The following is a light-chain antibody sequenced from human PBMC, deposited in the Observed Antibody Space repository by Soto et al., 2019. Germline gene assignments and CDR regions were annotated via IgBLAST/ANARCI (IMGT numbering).Light chain of an antibody. V-gene: IGKV3-20*01. CDR1: QSVSSSY. CDR2: GAS. J-gene: IGKJ1*01. CDR3: QQYGSSRWT. Sequence: EILLAQSLGALSLSQGERATLSCRASQSVSSSYLAWYQQKPGQAPRLLIYGASSRATGIPDRFSGSGSGTDFTLTISRMEPEDFAVYYCQQYGSSRWTFGQGTKVDIK.